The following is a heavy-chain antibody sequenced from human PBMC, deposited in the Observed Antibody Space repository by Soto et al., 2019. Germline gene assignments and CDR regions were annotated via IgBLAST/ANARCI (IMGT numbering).Heavy chain of an antibody. D-gene: IGHD5-12*01. V-gene: IGHV1-18*04. J-gene: IGHJ5*01. Sequence: QVQLVQSGAEVKKPGASVKVSCKFSGYSFINYGMTWARQAPGQGFEWMGWICGSNGATNYAQRYQGRVTLTTDTSTNTAYMELRSLRLDDTAIYYCARDSKWLIINGNWFDSWGQGTLVTVSS. CDR3: ARDSKWLIINGNWFDS. CDR2: ICGSNGAT. CDR1: GYSFINYG.